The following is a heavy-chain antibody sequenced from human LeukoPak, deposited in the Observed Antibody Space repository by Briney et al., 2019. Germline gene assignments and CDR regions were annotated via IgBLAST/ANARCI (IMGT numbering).Heavy chain of an antibody. CDR3: AKDRVGGYSYNNWFDP. J-gene: IGHJ5*02. CDR2: ISGDGGNI. CDR1: GFTFSSYE. V-gene: IGHV3-43*02. D-gene: IGHD5-18*01. Sequence: GGSLRLSCAASGFTFSSYEMHWVRQTPGKGLEWVSLISGDGGNIYYADSVKGRFTISRDNSKNSLYLQMNSLRTEDTALYYCAKDRVGGYSYNNWFDPWGQGTLVTVSS.